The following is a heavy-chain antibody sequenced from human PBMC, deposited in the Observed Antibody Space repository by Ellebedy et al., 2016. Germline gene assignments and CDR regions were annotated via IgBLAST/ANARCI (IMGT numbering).Heavy chain of an antibody. V-gene: IGHV4-59*01. CDR1: GGSFSGYY. D-gene: IGHD3-10*01. CDR2: IYNSGST. J-gene: IGHJ4*02. Sequence: SETLSLXXAVYGGSFSGYYWSWIRQPPGKGLEWIGYIYNSGSTNYNPSLKSRVTVSVDTSKNQFSLRLSSVTAADTAVYYCATGYYYSSGSYYAMLEYWGQGSLVTVSS. CDR3: ATGYYYSSGSYYAMLEY.